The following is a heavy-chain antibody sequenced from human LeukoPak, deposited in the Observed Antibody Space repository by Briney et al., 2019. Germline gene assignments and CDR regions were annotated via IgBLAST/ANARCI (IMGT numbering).Heavy chain of an antibody. J-gene: IGHJ4*02. V-gene: IGHV3-11*01. CDR3: ARVITMVRGVNYYFDY. CDR1: GFTFSDYY. Sequence: GGSLRLSCAASGFTFSDYYMSWIRQAPGKGLEWVSYISSSGSTIYYADSVKGRFTISRDNAKNSLYLQMNSLRAEDTAVYYCARVITMVRGVNYYFDYWGQRTLVTVSS. D-gene: IGHD3-10*01. CDR2: ISSSGSTI.